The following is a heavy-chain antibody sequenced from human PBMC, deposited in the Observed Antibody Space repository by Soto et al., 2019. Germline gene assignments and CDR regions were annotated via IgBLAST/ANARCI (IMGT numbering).Heavy chain of an antibody. D-gene: IGHD2-2*01. CDR1: GGTFSSYA. CDR3: ARGTFCISTSCYYYYGMDV. J-gene: IGHJ6*02. CDR2: IIPIFGTA. V-gene: IGHV1-69*12. Sequence: QVQLVQSGAEVKMPGSSVKVSCKASGGTFSSYAISWVRQAPGQGLEWMGGIIPIFGTANYAQKFQGRVTITADESTSTAYMELSSLRSEDTAVYYCARGTFCISTSCYYYYGMDVWGQGTTVTVSS.